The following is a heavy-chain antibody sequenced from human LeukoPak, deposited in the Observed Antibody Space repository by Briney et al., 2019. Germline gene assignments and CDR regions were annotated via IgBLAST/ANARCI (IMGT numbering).Heavy chain of an antibody. CDR1: GFTFSSYE. D-gene: IGHD5-18*01. CDR3: ARAGAMVTMEALSY. J-gene: IGHJ4*02. CDR2: ISSSGSTI. Sequence: GGSLRLSCAASGFTFSSYEMNWVRQAPGKGLGWVSYISSSGSTIYYADSVKGRFTISRDNAKNSLYLQMNSLRAEDTAVYYCARAGAMVTMEALSYWGQGTLVTVSS. V-gene: IGHV3-48*03.